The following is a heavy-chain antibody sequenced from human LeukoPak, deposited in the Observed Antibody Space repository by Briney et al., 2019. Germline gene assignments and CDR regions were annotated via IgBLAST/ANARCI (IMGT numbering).Heavy chain of an antibody. CDR3: AKDAGWSTNFFDY. J-gene: IGHJ4*02. CDR2: ISGDGGTT. D-gene: IGHD6-19*01. CDR1: GFTFSSYS. V-gene: IGHV3-43*02. Sequence: GGSLRLSCAASGFTFSSYSTNWVRQAPGKGLEWLSLISGDGGTTYYADSVRGRFTISRDNSKNSLFLQMRSLRTEDTAFYFCAKDAGWSTNFFDYWGQGSLVTVSS.